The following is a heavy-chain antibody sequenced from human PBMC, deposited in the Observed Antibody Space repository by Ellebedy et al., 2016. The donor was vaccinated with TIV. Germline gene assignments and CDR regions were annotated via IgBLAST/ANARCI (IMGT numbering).Heavy chain of an antibody. V-gene: IGHV5-10-1*01. J-gene: IGHJ5*01. CDR2: IDPSDSYT. CDR1: GYSFTNYW. D-gene: IGHD6-13*01. CDR3: ARHRHAAAGSDS. Sequence: GESLKISCKGSGYSFTNYWIGWVRQMPGKGLEWMGKIDPSDSYTYYSPSVQGHVTFSTDKSISTAYLHLSSLKASDTAIYYCARHRHAAAGSDSWGQGALVIVS.